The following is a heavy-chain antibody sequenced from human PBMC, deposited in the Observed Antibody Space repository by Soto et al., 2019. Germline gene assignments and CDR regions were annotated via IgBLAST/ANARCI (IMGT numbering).Heavy chain of an antibody. J-gene: IGHJ4*02. D-gene: IGHD3-10*01. CDR2: ISGSGGST. V-gene: IGHV3-23*01. CDR1: GFTFSSYA. CDR3: AKDLMARGVHDY. Sequence: EVQLLESGGGLVQPGGSLRLSCAASGFTFSSYAMRWVRQAPGKGLEWVSAISGSGGSTYYADSVKGRFTISRDNSKNTLYLQINRLGAEDTAVDYCAKDLMARGVHDYWGQGTLVTVSS.